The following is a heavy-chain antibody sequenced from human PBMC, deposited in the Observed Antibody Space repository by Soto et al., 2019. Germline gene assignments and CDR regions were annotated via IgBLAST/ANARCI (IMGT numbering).Heavy chain of an antibody. J-gene: IGHJ4*02. D-gene: IGHD3-16*01. CDR1: GYTFTNFG. Sequence: GASVKVSCTTSGYTFTNFGISWVRQAPGQGLEWMGWISAYNGNTNYAQNFQGRVTMTTDTSTSTAYMEVRSLRSDDTAVYYCARGGTPIDHWGQGTLLTVSS. V-gene: IGHV1-18*01. CDR2: ISAYNGNT. CDR3: ARGGTPIDH.